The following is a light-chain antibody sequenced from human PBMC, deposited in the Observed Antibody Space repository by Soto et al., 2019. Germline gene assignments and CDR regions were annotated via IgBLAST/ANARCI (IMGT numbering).Light chain of an antibody. Sequence: EIVLTQSPATLSLSPGERATLSCRASQSVSTFLAWYQQKPGQAPSLLIYDASKGATGIPARFSGSGSGTDFTLTISSLEPEDFAVYYCQQRRNWPLTFGGGTKVEIK. CDR1: QSVSTF. J-gene: IGKJ4*01. CDR3: QQRRNWPLT. CDR2: DAS. V-gene: IGKV3-11*01.